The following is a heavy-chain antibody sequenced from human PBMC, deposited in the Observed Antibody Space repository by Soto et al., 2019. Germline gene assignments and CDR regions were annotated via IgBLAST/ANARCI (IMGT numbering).Heavy chain of an antibody. CDR1: GGSFSGYY. J-gene: IGHJ6*02. V-gene: IGHV4-34*01. CDR3: ARDSSWYDYYYGMDV. Sequence: SETLSLTCAVYGGSFSGYYWSWIRQPPGKGLEWIGEINHSGSTNYNPSLKSRVTISVDTSKNQFSLKLSSVTAADTAVYYCARDSSWYDYYYGMDVWGQGTTVT. D-gene: IGHD6-13*01. CDR2: INHSGST.